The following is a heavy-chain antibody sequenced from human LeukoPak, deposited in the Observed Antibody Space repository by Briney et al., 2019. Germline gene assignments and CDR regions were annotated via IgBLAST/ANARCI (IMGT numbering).Heavy chain of an antibody. D-gene: IGHD3-16*01. CDR2: MYSGGGT. J-gene: IGHJ4*02. Sequence: GSLRLSCAASGFSVTTKYMSWVRQAPGKGLEWVSVMYSGGGTIYSDSVKGRFTISRDNAKNTLYLQMNSLRAEDTAVYYCARDGTYTVPFDYWGQGALVTVSS. V-gene: IGHV3-66*01. CDR1: GFSVTTKY. CDR3: ARDGTYTVPFDY.